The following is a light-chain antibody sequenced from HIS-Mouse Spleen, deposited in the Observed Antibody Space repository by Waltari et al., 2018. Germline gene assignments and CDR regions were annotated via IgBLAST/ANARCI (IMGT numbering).Light chain of an antibody. J-gene: IGKJ3*01. V-gene: IGKV4-1*01. Sequence: DIVMTQSPDSLAVSLGERATINCKSSQSVLYSSNNKNYLAWYQQKPGQPPKLLIYWASTRASGVPDRFSGSGSGTDFTLTISSLQAEDVGVYYCQQYYSTPFTFGPGTKVEIK. CDR1: QSVLYSSNNKNY. CDR3: QQYYSTPFT. CDR2: WAS.